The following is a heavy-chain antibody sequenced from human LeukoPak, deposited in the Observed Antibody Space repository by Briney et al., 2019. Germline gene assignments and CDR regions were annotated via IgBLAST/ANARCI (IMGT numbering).Heavy chain of an antibody. J-gene: IGHJ4*02. V-gene: IGHV3-7*01. CDR2: IKQDGSET. CDR1: GFTFSAFW. CDR3: APSGAYSNYDH. Sequence: GGSLRLSCAASGFTFSAFWMSWVRQAPGKGPEWVANIKQDGSETHYVDSVRGRFTISRDNAKNSLYLQMNSLRAEDTAVYYCAPSGAYSNYDHWGQGTLVTVSS. D-gene: IGHD4-11*01.